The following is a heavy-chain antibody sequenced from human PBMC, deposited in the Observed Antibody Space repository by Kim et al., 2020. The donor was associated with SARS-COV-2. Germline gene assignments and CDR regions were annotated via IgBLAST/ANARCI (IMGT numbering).Heavy chain of an antibody. D-gene: IGHD6-19*01. CDR3: AKDGLIAVAETNWFDP. V-gene: IGHV3-30*18. CDR2: ISYDGSNK. Sequence: GGSLRLSCAASGFTFSSYGMHWVRQAPGKGLEWVAVISYDGSNKYYADSVKGRFTISRDNSKNTLYLQMNSLRAEDTAVYYCAKDGLIAVAETNWFDPWG. J-gene: IGHJ5*02. CDR1: GFTFSSYG.